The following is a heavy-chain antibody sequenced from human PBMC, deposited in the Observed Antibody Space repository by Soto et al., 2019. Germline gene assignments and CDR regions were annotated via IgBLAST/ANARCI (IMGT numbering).Heavy chain of an antibody. J-gene: IGHJ4*02. Sequence: SETLSLTCAVYGESFSGYFWSWIRQPPGKGLEWIGEINHSGSTNYNPSLKSRVTISLDTSKNQFSLKLNSVTAADTAVYYCAREETYYDFWSGYYTAPFDSWGQGTLVTVSS. V-gene: IGHV4-34*01. CDR2: INHSGST. CDR1: GESFSGYF. D-gene: IGHD3-3*01. CDR3: AREETYYDFWSGYYTAPFDS.